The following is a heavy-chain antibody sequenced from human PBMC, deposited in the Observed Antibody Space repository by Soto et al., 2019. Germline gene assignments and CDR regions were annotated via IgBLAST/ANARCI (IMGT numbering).Heavy chain of an antibody. CDR1: GGTFSSYA. CDR3: ARDPGGWSHCSSTSCYEY. V-gene: IGHV1-69*13. CDR2: IIPIFGTA. D-gene: IGHD2-2*01. J-gene: IGHJ4*02. Sequence: SVKVSCKASGGTFSSYAISWVRQAPGQGLEWMGGIIPIFGTANYAQKFQGRVTITADESTSTAYMELSSLRSEDTAVYYCARDPGGWSHCSSTSCYEYWGQGTLVTVSS.